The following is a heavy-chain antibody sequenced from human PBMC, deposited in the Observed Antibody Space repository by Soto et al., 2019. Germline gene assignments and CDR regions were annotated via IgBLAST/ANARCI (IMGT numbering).Heavy chain of an antibody. CDR1: GYTFTSYA. Sequence: QVQLVQSGAEEKKPGASVKVSCKASGYTFTSYAMNWVRQAPGQRLEWMGWINAGNGNTKYSQKFQGRVTITRDTSASTAYMELSSLRSEDTAVHYCARGGPPIDYWGQGTLVTVSS. J-gene: IGHJ4*02. CDR3: ARGGPPIDY. V-gene: IGHV1-3*05. CDR2: INAGNGNT. D-gene: IGHD3-10*01.